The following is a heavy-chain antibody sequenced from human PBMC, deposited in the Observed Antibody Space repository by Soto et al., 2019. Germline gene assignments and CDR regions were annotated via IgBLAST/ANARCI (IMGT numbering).Heavy chain of an antibody. CDR2: INAGNSKT. CDR1: GYTFSGHA. D-gene: IGHD2-21*02. V-gene: IGHV1-3*01. J-gene: IGHJ4*02. CDR3: ARGGHITVVTASFDY. Sequence: ASVKVSCKASGYTFSGHAIHWLRQAPGQRPEWLGWINAGNSKTYYSEKFEGRLTLTRDTSTSTVFMELSSLRSDDTAVYYCARGGHITVVTASFDYWGQGTLVTVSS.